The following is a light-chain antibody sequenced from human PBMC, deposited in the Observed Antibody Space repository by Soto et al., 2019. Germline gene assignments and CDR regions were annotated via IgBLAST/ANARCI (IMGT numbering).Light chain of an antibody. Sequence: EIVMTQSPATLSVSPGERVTLSCRASQSINYNLAWYQQKPGQAPRLLIQGASTRATGVPVRFSGSGSGTEFPLTISSLQSEDFAVYYGQQSKNLYTFGQGTKLEIK. V-gene: IGKV3-15*01. J-gene: IGKJ2*01. CDR1: QSINYN. CDR3: QQSKNLYT. CDR2: GAS.